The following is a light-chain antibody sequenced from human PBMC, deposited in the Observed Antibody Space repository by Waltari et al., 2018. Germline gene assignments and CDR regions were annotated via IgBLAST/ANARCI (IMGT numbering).Light chain of an antibody. Sequence: DPGVSVALGQTVRFTCQGDSLRTSYASWYQVKPGQAPVLVIYGKDKRPSGIPDRISGHSSGTTSSLTITGAQAEDEADYYCSSRMLFAGGTKVTVL. J-gene: IGLJ3*02. V-gene: IGLV3-19*01. CDR2: GKD. CDR1: SLRTSY. CDR3: SSRML.